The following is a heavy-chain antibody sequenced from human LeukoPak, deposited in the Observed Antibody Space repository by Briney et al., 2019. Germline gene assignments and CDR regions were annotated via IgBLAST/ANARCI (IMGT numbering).Heavy chain of an antibody. CDR3: VRGSRGWSGLDF. Sequence: GGSLRLSCAASGFTFSSYWMHWVRQPPGKGLVWVSRINSDGSGTSYADSVKGRFTISRDNGKNTVYLQMNSLRVEDTAVYHCVRGSRGWSGLDFWGQGTPVTVSS. CDR1: GFTFSSYW. J-gene: IGHJ4*02. D-gene: IGHD6-19*01. V-gene: IGHV3-74*01. CDR2: INSDGSGT.